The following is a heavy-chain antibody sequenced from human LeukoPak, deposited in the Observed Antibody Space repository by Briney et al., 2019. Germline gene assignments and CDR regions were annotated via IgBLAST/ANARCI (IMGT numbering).Heavy chain of an antibody. J-gene: IGHJ4*02. CDR3: ARGKHTYDSSGYPNYFDY. D-gene: IGHD3-22*01. CDR1: GFTFSSYA. CDR2: ISSNGGST. V-gene: IGHV3-64*01. Sequence: SGGSLRLSCAASGFTFSSYAMHWVRQAPGKGLEYVSAISSNGGSTYYANSVKGRFTISRDNSKNTLYLQMGSLRAEDMAVYYCARGKHTYDSSGYPNYFDYWGQGTLVTVS.